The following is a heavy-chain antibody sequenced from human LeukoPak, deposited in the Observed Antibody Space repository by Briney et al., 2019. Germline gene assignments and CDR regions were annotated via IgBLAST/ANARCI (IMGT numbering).Heavy chain of an antibody. D-gene: IGHD3-22*01. CDR2: IGTSTSYI. V-gene: IGHV3-21*01. J-gene: IGHJ4*02. CDR3: ASPYYYDRSSYYHFIDH. CDR1: GFTFSTYI. Sequence: GGSLRLSCAASGFTFSTYIMNWVRQTPGKGLEWVSSIGTSTSYIYYADSVKGRFTISRDNAKNSLYLQMNSLRAEDTAVYYCASPYYYDRSSYYHFIDHWGRGTLVTVSS.